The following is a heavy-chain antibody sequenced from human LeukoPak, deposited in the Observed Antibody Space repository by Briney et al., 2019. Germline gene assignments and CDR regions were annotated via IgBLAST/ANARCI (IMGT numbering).Heavy chain of an antibody. V-gene: IGHV1-69-2*01. CDR3: ATEKSAGFDY. J-gene: IGHJ4*02. CDR2: VDPEDGET. Sequence: ASVKVSCKVSGYTFTGYYMHWVQQAPGKGLEWMGLVDPEDGETIYAEKFQGRVTITADTSTDTAYMELSSLRSEDTAVYYCATEKSAGFDYWGQGTLVTVSS. CDR1: GYTFTGYY.